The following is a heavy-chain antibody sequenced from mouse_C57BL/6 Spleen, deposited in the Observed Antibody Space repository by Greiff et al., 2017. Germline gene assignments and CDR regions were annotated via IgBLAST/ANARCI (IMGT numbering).Heavy chain of an antibody. CDR3: ASSSGYTDYAMDD. Sequence: QVQLQQPGAELVKPGASVKLSCKASGYTFTSYWMHWVKQRPGQGLEWIGMIHPNSGSTNYNEKFKSKATLTVDKSSSTAYMQLSSLTSEDSAVYYCASSSGYTDYAMDDWGQGTSVTVSS. CDR2: IHPNSGST. J-gene: IGHJ4*01. D-gene: IGHD3-2*02. CDR1: GYTFTSYW. V-gene: IGHV1-64*01.